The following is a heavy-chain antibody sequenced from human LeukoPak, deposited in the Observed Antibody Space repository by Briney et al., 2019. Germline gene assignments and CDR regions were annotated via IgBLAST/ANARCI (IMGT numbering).Heavy chain of an antibody. CDR1: GFTFSSYG. J-gene: IGHJ4*02. V-gene: IGHV3-23*01. CDR2: ISGSGGST. CDR3: AKDRAYGDYPLDFDY. Sequence: GGSLRLSCAASGFTFSSYGMSWVRQAPGKGLEWVSAISGSGGSTYYADSVKGRFTISRDNSKNTLYLQMNSLRAEDTAVYYCAKDRAYGDYPLDFDYWGQGTLVTVSS. D-gene: IGHD4-17*01.